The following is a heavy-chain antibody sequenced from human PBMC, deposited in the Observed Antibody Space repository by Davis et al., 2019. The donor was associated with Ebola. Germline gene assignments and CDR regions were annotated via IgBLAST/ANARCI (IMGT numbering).Heavy chain of an antibody. V-gene: IGHV1-2*06. Sequence: AASVKVSCKVSGYTFTAYYLHWVRQAPGQGLEWMGRINPNSGGTNYAQKFQGRVTMTRDTSISTAYMELSRLRSDDTAVYYCARLTVTWWLDPWGQGTLVTVSS. J-gene: IGHJ5*02. CDR1: GYTFTAYY. D-gene: IGHD4-17*01. CDR2: INPNSGGT. CDR3: ARLTVTWWLDP.